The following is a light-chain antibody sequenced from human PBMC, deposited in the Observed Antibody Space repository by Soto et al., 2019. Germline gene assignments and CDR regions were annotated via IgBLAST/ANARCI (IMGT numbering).Light chain of an antibody. J-gene: IGLJ1*01. CDR2: EVF. V-gene: IGLV2-14*01. CDR3: GTRDSSRIGYV. Sequence: QXVRTPPASVSGSPGQSITISCPGTSHDIDILNYVSWYQQHSGKAPKLIIYEVFDRPSGVSDRFSGSRSGNTASLTISGLQAEDEADYYCGTRDSSRIGYVFGTGTKVTVL. CDR1: SHDIDILNY.